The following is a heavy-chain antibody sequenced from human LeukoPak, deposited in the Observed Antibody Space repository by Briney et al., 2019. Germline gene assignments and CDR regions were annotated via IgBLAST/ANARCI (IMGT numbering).Heavy chain of an antibody. D-gene: IGHD1-26*01. V-gene: IGHV1-58*02. CDR2: IVVGSGNT. Sequence: SSVKVSCKASGFTFTSSAMQWVRQARGQRLEWIGWIVVGSGNTNYAQKFQERVTITRDMSTSTAYMELSSLRSEDTAAYYCAAEVLYSGSYEIIPWGQGTLVTVSS. CDR1: GFTFTSSA. CDR3: AAEVLYSGSYEIIP. J-gene: IGHJ5*02.